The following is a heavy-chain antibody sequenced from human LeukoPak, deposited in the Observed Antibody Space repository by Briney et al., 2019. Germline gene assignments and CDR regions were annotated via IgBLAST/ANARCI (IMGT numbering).Heavy chain of an antibody. J-gene: IGHJ4*02. CDR1: GFTFSSYA. Sequence: GGSLRLSCAASGFTFSSYAMSWVRQAPGKGLEWVSAISGSGGSTYYADSVKGRFTISRDNSKNTLYLQMNSLRAEDTAVYYCARDWSGSYWSYYWGQGTLVTVSS. V-gene: IGHV3-23*01. CDR2: ISGSGGST. D-gene: IGHD1-26*01. CDR3: ARDWSGSYWSYY.